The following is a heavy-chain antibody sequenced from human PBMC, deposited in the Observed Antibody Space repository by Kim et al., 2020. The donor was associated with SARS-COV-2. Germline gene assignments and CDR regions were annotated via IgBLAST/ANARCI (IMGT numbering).Heavy chain of an antibody. J-gene: IGHJ4*02. V-gene: IGHV4-59*01. CDR2: INDNGRT. CDR1: GGSISGYW. Sequence: SETLSLTCTVSGGSISGYWWSWIRQPPGKRLEWIGYINDNGRTNYNPSLKSRATISIDTSKSHFSLKLSSVTAADTAVYYCARGAGHGHSFPDSWGQGTLVIVSS. CDR3: ARGAGHGHSFPDS. D-gene: IGHD6-19*01.